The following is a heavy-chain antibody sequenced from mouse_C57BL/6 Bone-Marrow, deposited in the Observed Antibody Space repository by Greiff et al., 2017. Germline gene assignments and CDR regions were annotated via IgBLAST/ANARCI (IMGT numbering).Heavy chain of an antibody. D-gene: IGHD2-4*01. CDR1: GYSITSGYY. J-gene: IGHJ3*01. Sequence: EVQRVESGPGLVKPSQSLSLTCSVTGYSITSGYYWNWIRQFPGNKLEWMGYISYDGSNNYNPSLKNRISITRDTSKNQFFLKLNSVTTEDTATYYCARSDYDPAWFAYWGQGTLVTVSA. CDR3: ARSDYDPAWFAY. CDR2: ISYDGSN. V-gene: IGHV3-6*01.